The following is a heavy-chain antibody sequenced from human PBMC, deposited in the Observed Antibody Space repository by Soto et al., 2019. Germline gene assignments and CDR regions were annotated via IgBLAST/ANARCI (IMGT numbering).Heavy chain of an antibody. D-gene: IGHD2-21*01. CDR1: GFTFSSYA. J-gene: IGHJ6*03. Sequence: EVQLLESGGGLGQPGGSLRLSCAASGFTFSSYAMNWVRQAPGKRLEWVAGISISGKSIFYADSVKGRFTLSKDSSQSMLYLQMNSLRAEDTALYYCARHGGALNWGADYMDVWGKGATVTVSS. CDR2: ISISGKSI. V-gene: IGHV3-23*01. CDR3: ARHGGALNWGADYMDV.